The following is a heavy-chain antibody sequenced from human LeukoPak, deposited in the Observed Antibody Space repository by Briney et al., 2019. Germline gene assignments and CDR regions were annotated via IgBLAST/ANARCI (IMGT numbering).Heavy chain of an antibody. CDR3: ARAVPGYYYMDV. CDR2: INPNSGGT. J-gene: IGHJ6*03. D-gene: IGHD3-10*01. Sequence: ASVKVSCKASGYTFTGYYMHWVRQAPGQGLEWMGWINPNSGGTNYAQKFQGRVTMTRDTSISTAYMELSRLRSDDTAVYYCARAVPGYYYMDVWGKGTTVTISS. CDR1: GYTFTGYY. V-gene: IGHV1-2*02.